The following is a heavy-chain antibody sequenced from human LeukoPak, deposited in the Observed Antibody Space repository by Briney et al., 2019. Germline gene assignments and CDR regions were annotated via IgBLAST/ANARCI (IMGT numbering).Heavy chain of an antibody. CDR1: GGTLNSHT. CDR2: ITPIIDSA. Sequence: ASVTVSCKPSGGTLNSHTFSWVRQAPGQGLEWMGRITPIIDSAKYAQKFQGRISITVDKSTTTVYMELSSLTPEDTAVYFCARVNLRGSQYNWFDPWGQGTLVTVSS. J-gene: IGHJ5*02. CDR3: ARVNLRGSQYNWFDP. V-gene: IGHV1-69*08. D-gene: IGHD1-26*01.